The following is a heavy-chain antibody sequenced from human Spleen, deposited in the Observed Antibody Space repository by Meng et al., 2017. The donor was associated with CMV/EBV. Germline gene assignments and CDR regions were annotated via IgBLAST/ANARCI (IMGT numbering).Heavy chain of an antibody. J-gene: IGHJ4*02. CDR1: GFTFSSYD. Sequence: GESLKISCAASGFTFSSYDMHWVRQAPGKGLEWVAFIRYDESNEYYADSVRGRFTISRDNSKNTLYLQMNSLRPEDSAVYYCARDQYATVSTRGAFDYWGQGTLVTVSS. V-gene: IGHV3-30*02. D-gene: IGHD4-17*01. CDR3: ARDQYATVSTRGAFDY. CDR2: IRYDESNE.